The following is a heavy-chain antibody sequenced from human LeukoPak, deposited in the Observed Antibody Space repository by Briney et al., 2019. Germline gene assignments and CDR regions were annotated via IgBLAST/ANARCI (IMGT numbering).Heavy chain of an antibody. Sequence: PSETLSLICAVYGGSFSGYYWSWIRQPPGKGLEWIGEINHSGSTNYNPSLKSRVTISVDTSKNQFSLKLSSVTAADTAVYYCARDLTTVTTVDYWGQGTLVTVSS. V-gene: IGHV4-34*01. D-gene: IGHD4-17*01. CDR3: ARDLTTVTTVDY. CDR2: INHSGST. J-gene: IGHJ4*02. CDR1: GGSFSGYY.